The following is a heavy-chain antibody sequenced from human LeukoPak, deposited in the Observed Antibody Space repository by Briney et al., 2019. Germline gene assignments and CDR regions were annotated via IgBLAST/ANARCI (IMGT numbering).Heavy chain of an antibody. D-gene: IGHD4-23*01. CDR2: ISSSSSFI. CDR3: ARVDRPSNSGRWFDP. J-gene: IGHJ5*02. V-gene: IGHV3-21*01. CDR1: GFTFSSYA. Sequence: GGSLRLSCAASGFTFSSYAMSWVRQAPEKGLEWVSSISSSSSFIYYADSVKGRFTISRDNAKNSLYLQMNSLRAEDTAVYYCARVDRPSNSGRWFDPWGQGTLVTVSS.